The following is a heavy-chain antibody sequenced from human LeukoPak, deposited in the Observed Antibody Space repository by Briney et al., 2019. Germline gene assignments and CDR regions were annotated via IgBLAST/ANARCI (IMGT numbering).Heavy chain of an antibody. CDR1: GGPFSGYF. Sequence: SETLSLTCAVSGGPFSGYFWNWIRQPPGKPLEWVGEINDRGITNYNPSLKSRVTISVDTSRNQFSLKLTSVTAADTAVYSCARDPTTVVTVPYYFDDWGQGTLVTVSS. V-gene: IGHV4-34*01. CDR2: INDRGIT. D-gene: IGHD4-23*01. J-gene: IGHJ4*02. CDR3: ARDPTTVVTVPYYFDD.